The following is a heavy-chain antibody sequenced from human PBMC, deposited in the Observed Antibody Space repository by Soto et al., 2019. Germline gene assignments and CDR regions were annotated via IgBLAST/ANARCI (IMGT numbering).Heavy chain of an antibody. D-gene: IGHD6-19*01. V-gene: IGHV1-2*02. CDR1: GYMFTGFY. J-gene: IGHJ4*02. CDR2: INPNNGVT. CDR3: AAAAIPVAGRHPDF. Sequence: ASVKVSCKASGYMFTGFYLHWVRQAPGQGLEWMGWINPNNGVTTYAKNFQGRVTMTRDSSISTAYMELSSLRSDNTAVYFCAAAAIPVAGRHPDFWGQGTVVTVSS.